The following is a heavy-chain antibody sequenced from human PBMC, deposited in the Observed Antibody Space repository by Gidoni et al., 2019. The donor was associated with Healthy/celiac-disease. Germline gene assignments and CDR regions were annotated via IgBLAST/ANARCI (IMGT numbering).Heavy chain of an antibody. CDR1: GFTFSSYG. Sequence: QVQLVESGGGVVQPGRSLRLSCAASGFTFSSYGMHWVRQAPGKGLEWVAVIWYDGSNKYYADSVKGRFTISRDNSKNTLYLQMNSLRAEDTAVYYCARLNGAYGMDVWGQGTTVTVSS. V-gene: IGHV3-33*01. J-gene: IGHJ6*02. D-gene: IGHD4-17*01. CDR2: IWYDGSNK. CDR3: ARLNGAYGMDV.